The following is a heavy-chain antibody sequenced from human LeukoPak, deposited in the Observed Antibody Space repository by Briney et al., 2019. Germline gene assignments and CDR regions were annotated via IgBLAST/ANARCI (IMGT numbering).Heavy chain of an antibody. D-gene: IGHD6-19*01. CDR1: GFTFDDYA. Sequence: GGSLRLSCAASGFTFDDYAMHWVRQAPGKGLEWVSGISWNSGSIGYADSVKGRFTISRDNAKNSLYLQMNSLRAEDTALYYCAKGAVAVAGTGLDYWGQGTLVTVSS. CDR2: ISWNSGSI. V-gene: IGHV3-9*01. J-gene: IGHJ4*02. CDR3: AKGAVAVAGTGLDY.